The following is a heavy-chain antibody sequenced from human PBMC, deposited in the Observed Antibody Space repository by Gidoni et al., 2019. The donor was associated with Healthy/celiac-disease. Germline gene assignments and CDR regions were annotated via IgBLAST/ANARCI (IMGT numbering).Heavy chain of an antibody. CDR2: IWYDGSNK. CDR3: AREADTATGIDI. D-gene: IGHD5-18*01. CDR1: GFTFSSYG. Sequence: QVQLVESGGGVVQPGRSLRLSCAASGFTFSSYGMHWVRQAPGKGLEWVAVIWYDGSNKYYADSVKGRFTISRDNSKNTLYLQMNSLRAEDTAVYYCAREADTATGIDIWGQGTMVTVSS. V-gene: IGHV3-33*01. J-gene: IGHJ3*02.